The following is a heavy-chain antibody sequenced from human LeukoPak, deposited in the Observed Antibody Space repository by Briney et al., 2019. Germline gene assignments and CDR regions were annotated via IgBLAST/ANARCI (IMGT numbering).Heavy chain of an antibody. Sequence: PGGSLRLSCAASGFTFSSYAMQWVRQAPGKGLEWVAVISYDGSNKYYADSVKGRFTISRDNSKNTLYLQMNSLRAEDTAVYYCARVIGAMVRGVIQNWGQGTLVTVSS. V-gene: IGHV3-30*14. CDR3: ARVIGAMVRGVIQN. J-gene: IGHJ4*02. CDR1: GFTFSSYA. D-gene: IGHD3-10*01. CDR2: ISYDGSNK.